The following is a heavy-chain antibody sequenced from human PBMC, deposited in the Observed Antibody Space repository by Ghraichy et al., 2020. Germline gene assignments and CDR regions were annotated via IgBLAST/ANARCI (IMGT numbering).Heavy chain of an antibody. V-gene: IGHV3-7*01. D-gene: IGHD6-13*01. CDR3: ARGGSDSSWYWVD. Sequence: GESLNISCAVSGITFSNYWMSWVRQAPGKGLEWVANINIDGGEKYYVDSVRGRFTISRDNAKNSLYLQLGSLRADDTAVYYCARGGSDSSWYWVDWGQGTLVTVSS. CDR2: INIDGGEK. J-gene: IGHJ4*02. CDR1: GITFSNYW.